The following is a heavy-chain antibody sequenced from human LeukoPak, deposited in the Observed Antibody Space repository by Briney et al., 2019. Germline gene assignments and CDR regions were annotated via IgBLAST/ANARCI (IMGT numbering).Heavy chain of an antibody. CDR3: ARGSAGSSWESNWFDP. D-gene: IGHD6-13*01. Sequence: SETLSLTCTVSGGSISSYYWSWIRQPAGKGLEWIGRIYTSGSTNYNPSLKSRVTMSVDTSKNQFSLKLSSVTAADTAVYYCARGSAGSSWESNWFDPWGQGTLVTVSS. V-gene: IGHV4-4*07. CDR1: GGSISSYY. CDR2: IYTSGST. J-gene: IGHJ5*02.